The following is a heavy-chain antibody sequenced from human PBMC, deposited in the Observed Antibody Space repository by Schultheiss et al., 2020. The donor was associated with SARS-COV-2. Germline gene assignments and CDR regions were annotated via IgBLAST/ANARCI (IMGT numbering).Heavy chain of an antibody. CDR2: IIPIFGTA. Sequence: SVKVSCKASGGTFSSYAISWVRQAPGQGLEWMGGIIPIFGTANYAQKFQGRVTITADESTRTAYMELSSLRCEDTAVYYCARRYCSGGSCYLAFDIWGQGTMVTVSS. J-gene: IGHJ3*02. CDR3: ARRYCSGGSCYLAFDI. CDR1: GGTFSSYA. D-gene: IGHD2-15*01. V-gene: IGHV1-69*13.